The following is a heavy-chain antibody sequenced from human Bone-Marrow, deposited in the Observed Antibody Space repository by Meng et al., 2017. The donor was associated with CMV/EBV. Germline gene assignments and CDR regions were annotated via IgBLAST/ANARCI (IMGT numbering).Heavy chain of an antibody. J-gene: IGHJ6*02. Sequence: GGSLRLSCAASGFTFSSYGMHWVRQAPGKGLEWVAFIRYDGSNKYYADSVTGRFTISRDNSKNTLYLHMNGLRTEDTAIYYCAKDQNSGYDPDYGMDVWGQGTTVTVSS. D-gene: IGHD5-12*01. V-gene: IGHV3-30*02. CDR1: GFTFSSYG. CDR3: AKDQNSGYDPDYGMDV. CDR2: IRYDGSNK.